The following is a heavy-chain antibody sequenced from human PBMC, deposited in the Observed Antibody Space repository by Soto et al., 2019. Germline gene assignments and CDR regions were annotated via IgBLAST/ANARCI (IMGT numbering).Heavy chain of an antibody. J-gene: IGHJ6*04. V-gene: IGHV4-59*01. CDR2: IYFTGST. CDR3: AREGGGNKLYYSVMAA. D-gene: IGHD2-15*01. Sequence: SETLSLTCTVSGDSISNYYWSWIRQPPGKGLEWIGYIYFTGSTTYNPSLQSRVTISLDTSKNQFSLKLTSGTAADRAVFYCAREGGGNKLYYSVMAAGGKGTTVTVSS. CDR1: GDSISNYY.